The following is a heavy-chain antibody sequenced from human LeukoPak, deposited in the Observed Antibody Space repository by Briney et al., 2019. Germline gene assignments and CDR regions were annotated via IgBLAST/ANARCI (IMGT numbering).Heavy chain of an antibody. V-gene: IGHV4-39*01. D-gene: IGHD5-12*01. CDR1: GGSISSSSYY. CDR3: ARRNSIVATFHTAGT. Sequence: SETLSLTCTVSGGSISSSSYYWGWLRQPPGQGLEWIGSIYYSGSTYYNPSLKSRVTISVDTSKNQFSLKLSSVTAADTAVYYCARRNSIVATFHTAGTWGQGTLVTVSS. J-gene: IGHJ5*02. CDR2: IYYSGST.